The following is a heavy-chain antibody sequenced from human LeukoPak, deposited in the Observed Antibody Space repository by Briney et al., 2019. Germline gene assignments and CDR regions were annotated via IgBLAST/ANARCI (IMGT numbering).Heavy chain of an antibody. CDR1: GYTFTSYY. J-gene: IGHJ4*02. V-gene: IGHV1-46*01. D-gene: IGHD3-3*01. CDR2: ISPSGGDT. Sequence: ASVKVSCKPSGYTFTSYYLHWVRQAPGQGLEWMGIISPSGGDTTYAQRFQDRLTMTRDTSTSTAYMELRSLRSDDTAVYYCARVLRYDFWSAYYFDYWGQGTLVTVSS. CDR3: ARVLRYDFWSAYYFDY.